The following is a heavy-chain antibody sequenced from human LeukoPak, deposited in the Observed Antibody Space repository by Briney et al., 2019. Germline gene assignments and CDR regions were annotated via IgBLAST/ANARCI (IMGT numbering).Heavy chain of an antibody. CDR2: INPSISSR. CDR1: GYTVTNYY. D-gene: IGHD2-2*01. V-gene: IGHV1-2*02. J-gene: IGHJ6*02. CDR3: ATDHCTRTNCYEDYYHGMDV. Sequence: ASVKVSCKASGYTVTNYYMHWVRQAPGQGLEWMGMINPSISSRTYAQEFQGRVTMTRDTPLSTAYMELSRLRSDDTAVYYCATDHCTRTNCYEDYYHGMDVWGQGTTVTVSS.